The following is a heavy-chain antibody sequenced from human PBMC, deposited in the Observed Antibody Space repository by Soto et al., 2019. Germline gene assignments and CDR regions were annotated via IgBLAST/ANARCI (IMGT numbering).Heavy chain of an antibody. CDR1: VYTFGGYS. J-gene: IGHJ6*02. CDR3: ARDVFCGGAPACPDMDV. Sequence: XSVKVSCKASVYTFGGYSITWVRQAPGQGLEWMGRISGYNGNTNYARTLRGRLTLTTDTSTSTAYMELRSLTSDDTAVYYCARDVFCGGAPACPDMDVSGQGTTVTVSS. CDR2: ISGYNGNT. D-gene: IGHD2-21*01. V-gene: IGHV1-18*04.